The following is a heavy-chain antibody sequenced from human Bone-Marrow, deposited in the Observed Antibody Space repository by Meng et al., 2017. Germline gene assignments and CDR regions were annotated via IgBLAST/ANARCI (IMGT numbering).Heavy chain of an antibody. Sequence: SLKISCVASGFTFDSYAMHWVRQVPGKGLEWVSGITWNSGSIGYADSVKGPFTISRDNAKNSLHLQMNSLRPDDTTFYYCAKAGLRPFWGQGTLVTVSS. CDR1: GFTFDSYA. CDR3: AKAGLRPF. V-gene: IGHV3-9*01. D-gene: IGHD2-15*01. CDR2: ITWNSGSI. J-gene: IGHJ4*02.